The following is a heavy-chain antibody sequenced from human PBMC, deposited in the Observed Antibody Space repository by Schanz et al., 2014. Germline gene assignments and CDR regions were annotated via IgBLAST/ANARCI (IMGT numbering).Heavy chain of an antibody. CDR1: GYTFTSYG. J-gene: IGHJ4*02. CDR3: ARGFDFWDR. V-gene: IGHV1-18*01. CDR2: ISTFRNEDT. Sequence: QGLLVQSGGEVKKPGASVKISCQASGYTFTSYGISWVRQAPGQGPEFMGWISTFRNEDTNSAQRFQGRLTMTTDTSTSTAYMELRSLRSDDTAVYYCARGFDFWDRWGQGTLVIVSS. D-gene: IGHD3-3*01.